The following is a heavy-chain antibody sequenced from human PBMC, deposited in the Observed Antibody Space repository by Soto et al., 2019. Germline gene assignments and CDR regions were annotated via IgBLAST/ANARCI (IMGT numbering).Heavy chain of an antibody. Sequence: SETLSLTCTVSGGSVSSGSYYWSWIRQPPGKGLEWIGYIYTSGSTNCNPSLKSRVTISVDTSKNQFSLKLNSVTAADTAVYYCARVRVAAGHNWFDPWGQGTLVTVSS. J-gene: IGHJ5*02. CDR3: ARVRVAAGHNWFDP. CDR2: IYTSGST. D-gene: IGHD2-15*01. V-gene: IGHV4-61*01. CDR1: GGSVSSGSYY.